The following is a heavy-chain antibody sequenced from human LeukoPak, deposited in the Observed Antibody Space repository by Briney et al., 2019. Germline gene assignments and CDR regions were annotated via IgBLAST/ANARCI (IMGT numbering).Heavy chain of an antibody. D-gene: IGHD6-19*01. CDR3: ATVAGTFSDAFDI. J-gene: IGHJ3*02. Sequence: GGSLRLSCAASGFTFSNYWIHWVRQAPGKGLVWVSRINTDGSSTKYADSVKGRFTISRDNAKNTLYLQMSSLRAEDTAVYYCATVAGTFSDAFDIWGQGTMVTVSS. CDR2: INTDGSST. CDR1: GFTFSNYW. V-gene: IGHV3-74*03.